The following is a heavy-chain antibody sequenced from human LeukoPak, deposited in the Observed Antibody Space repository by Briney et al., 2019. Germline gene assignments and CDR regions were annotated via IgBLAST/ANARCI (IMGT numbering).Heavy chain of an antibody. Sequence: ASAKVSCKVSGYTLTELSMHWVRQAPAKGLKWMGGFDPEDGETIYAQKFQGRVTMTEDTSTDTAYMELSSLRSEDTAVYYCATKSVATFNSYYYYGMDVWGQGTTVTVSS. CDR2: FDPEDGET. CDR3: ATKSVATFNSYYYYGMDV. D-gene: IGHD5-12*01. V-gene: IGHV1-24*01. CDR1: GYTLTELS. J-gene: IGHJ6*02.